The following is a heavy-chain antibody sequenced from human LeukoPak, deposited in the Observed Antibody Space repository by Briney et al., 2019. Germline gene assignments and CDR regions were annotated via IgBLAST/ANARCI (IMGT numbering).Heavy chain of an antibody. D-gene: IGHD3-10*01. CDR1: GFTFSGYA. CDR3: GKAGANWFDP. CDR2: ISRSGDNT. Sequence: GSLRLSCAASGFTFSGYAMSWVRQAPGKGLQWVSTISRSGDNTYYADSVKGRFTISRDNSKNTLYVQMNSLRAEDTAIYYLGKAGANWFDPLGQGTLVTVSS. V-gene: IGHV3-23*01. J-gene: IGHJ5*02.